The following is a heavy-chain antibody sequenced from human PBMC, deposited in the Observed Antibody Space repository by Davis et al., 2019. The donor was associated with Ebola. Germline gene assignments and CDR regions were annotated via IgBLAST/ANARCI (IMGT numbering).Heavy chain of an antibody. D-gene: IGHD4-11*01. CDR3: ARGFDYSHYYYWVFDV. CDR1: GVSIGSGGYS. Sequence: SETLSLTCAVSGVSIGSGGYSWGWIRQSPGKGLEWIGYIYYSRTTSYNPSLENRVAISVDTSNNQFSLKLNSVTAADTAVYYCARGFDYSHYYYWVFDVWGQGTTVTVSS. V-gene: IGHV4-30-2*06. J-gene: IGHJ6*02. CDR2: IYYSRTT.